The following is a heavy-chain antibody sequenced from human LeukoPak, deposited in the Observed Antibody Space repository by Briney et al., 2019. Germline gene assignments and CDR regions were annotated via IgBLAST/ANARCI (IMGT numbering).Heavy chain of an antibody. D-gene: IGHD3-10*01. CDR2: IYHSGST. Sequence: SETLSLTCTVSGYSISSGYYWGWIRQPPGKGLEWIGSIYHSGSTYYNPSLKSRVTISVDTSKNQFSLKLSSVTAADTAVYYCARRTPSDYYGSGSYYIRKNWFDPWGRGTLVTVSS. V-gene: IGHV4-38-2*02. CDR1: GYSISSGYY. CDR3: ARRTPSDYYGSGSYYIRKNWFDP. J-gene: IGHJ5*02.